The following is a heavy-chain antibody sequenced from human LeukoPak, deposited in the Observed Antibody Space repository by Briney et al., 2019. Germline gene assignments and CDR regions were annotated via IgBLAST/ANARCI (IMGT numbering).Heavy chain of an antibody. Sequence: SVKVSCKASGFTFTSSAMQWVRQARGQRLEWIGWFVVGSGNTNYAQKFQERVTITRDMSTSTAYMELSSLRSEDTAVYYCAAVVVGATGKFDYWGEGTLVTVSS. CDR3: AAVVVGATGKFDY. CDR2: FVVGSGNT. D-gene: IGHD1-26*01. J-gene: IGHJ4*02. V-gene: IGHV1-58*02. CDR1: GFTFTSSA.